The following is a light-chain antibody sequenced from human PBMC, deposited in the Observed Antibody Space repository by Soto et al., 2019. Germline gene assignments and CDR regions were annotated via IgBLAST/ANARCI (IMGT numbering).Light chain of an antibody. CDR1: SXDVGSYNL. Sequence: QSVLTQPASVSGSPGQSITIFCTGTSXDVGSYNLVSWYQQHPGKAPKLMIYEGSKRPSGVSDRFSGSKSGNTASLTISGLQAEDEADYYCCSYAGSSTFEVFGTGTKVTVL. CDR3: CSYAGSSTFEV. CDR2: EGS. J-gene: IGLJ1*01. V-gene: IGLV2-23*03.